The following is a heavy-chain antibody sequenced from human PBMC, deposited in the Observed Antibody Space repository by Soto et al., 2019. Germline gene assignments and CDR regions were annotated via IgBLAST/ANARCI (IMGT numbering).Heavy chain of an antibody. Sequence: GGALRLSCAASGFAFSIHPMSWVRHAPEKGLEWVAGISDGGDLTYNADSVRGRFTISRDNSRNTLYLQMNSLRAEDTAVDYCARRVIGSSRAFDIWGQGTMVTVSS. D-gene: IGHD3-10*01. CDR3: ARRVIGSSRAFDI. CDR2: ISDGGDLT. V-gene: IGHV3-23*01. CDR1: GFAFSIHP. J-gene: IGHJ3*02.